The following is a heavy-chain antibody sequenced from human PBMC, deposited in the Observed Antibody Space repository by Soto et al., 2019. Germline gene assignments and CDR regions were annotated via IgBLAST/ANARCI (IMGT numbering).Heavy chain of an antibody. CDR1: GFTFTTYT. V-gene: IGHV3-23*01. CDR2: ISGSGVIT. D-gene: IGHD3-22*01. Sequence: GGSLRLSCAASGFTFTTYTMGWVRQAPGKGLEWVSSISGSGVITHYADSVKGRFTIPRDNSKNTLYLQMSSLRAEDAAVYYCVKSSHHFYRDSSGPYPGPYYFDYWGQGTLVTSPQ. CDR3: VKSSHHFYRDSSGPYPGPYYFDY. J-gene: IGHJ4*02.